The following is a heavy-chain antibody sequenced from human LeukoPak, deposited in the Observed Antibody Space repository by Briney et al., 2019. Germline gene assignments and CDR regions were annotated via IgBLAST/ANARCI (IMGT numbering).Heavy chain of an antibody. CDR3: AKDLSIAVAGTLDY. D-gene: IGHD6-19*01. Sequence: GGSLRLSCAASGFTFDDYAMHWVRQAPGEGLEWVSGISWNSGSIGYADSVKGRFTISRDNAKNSLYLQMNSLRAEDTALYYCAKDLSIAVAGTLDYWGQGTLVTVSS. V-gene: IGHV3-9*01. CDR2: ISWNSGSI. CDR1: GFTFDDYA. J-gene: IGHJ4*02.